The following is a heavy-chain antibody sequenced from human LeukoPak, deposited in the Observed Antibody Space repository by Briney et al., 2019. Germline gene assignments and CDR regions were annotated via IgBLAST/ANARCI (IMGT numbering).Heavy chain of an antibody. CDR1: GYTFTGYY. V-gene: IGHV1-2*02. Sequence: AASVKVSCKASGYTFTGYYMHWVRQAPGQGLEWMGWINPNSGGTNYAQKFQGRVTMTRDTSTSTAYMELSRLRSDDTAVYYCARDSSDIVVVVAADDAFDIWGQGTMVTVSS. CDR2: INPNSGGT. D-gene: IGHD2-15*01. CDR3: ARDSSDIVVVVAADDAFDI. J-gene: IGHJ3*02.